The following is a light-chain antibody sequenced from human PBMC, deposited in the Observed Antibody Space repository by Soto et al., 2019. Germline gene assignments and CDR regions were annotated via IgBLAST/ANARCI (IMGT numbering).Light chain of an antibody. V-gene: IGLV2-14*03. CDR3: SSYTSSSTVV. Sequence: QSALTQPASVSGSPGQSIAISCTGTSSDVGGYNYVSWYQQHPGEAPKLIIYDVSNRPSGVSNRLSGSKSGNTASLTISGLQAEDEADYYCSSYTSSSTVVFGGGTKVTVL. CDR2: DVS. J-gene: IGLJ2*01. CDR1: SSDVGGYNY.